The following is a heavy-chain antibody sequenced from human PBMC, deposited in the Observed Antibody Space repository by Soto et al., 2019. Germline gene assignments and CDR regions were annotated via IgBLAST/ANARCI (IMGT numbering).Heavy chain of an antibody. CDR1: GFSFSSLA. J-gene: IGHJ4*02. V-gene: IGHV3-23*01. D-gene: IGHD2-21*02. CDR3: AKDQTDVTPFDY. Sequence: QTGGSLRLSCAASGFSFSSLAMSWVRQAPGKGLEWVSSISGRGVDTLYADSVKGRFTISRDNSRNTLYLQVNSLRAEDTAVYYCAKDQTDVTPFDYWGQGTLVTVSS. CDR2: ISGRGVDT.